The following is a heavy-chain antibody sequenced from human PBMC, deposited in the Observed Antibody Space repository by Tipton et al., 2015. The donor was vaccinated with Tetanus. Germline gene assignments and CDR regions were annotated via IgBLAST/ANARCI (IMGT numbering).Heavy chain of an antibody. CDR2: ISSSGST. Sequence: TLSLTCTVSGGSLRGGDHYWSWIRQPPGKGLEWLAYISSSGSTNSNYSLKSRITISRDTSKNQFSLKLASVTAADSATYCCASPIKQWLVPLDLWGQGTLLTVSS. J-gene: IGHJ5*02. D-gene: IGHD6-19*01. V-gene: IGHV4-61*08. CDR1: GGSLRGGDHY. CDR3: ASPIKQWLVPLDL.